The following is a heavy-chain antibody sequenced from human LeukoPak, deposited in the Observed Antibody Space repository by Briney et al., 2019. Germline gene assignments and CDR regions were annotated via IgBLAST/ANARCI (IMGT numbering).Heavy chain of an antibody. J-gene: IGHJ4*02. CDR1: GFSLSTSGVG. CDR3: AHIPFYDILTGYYHFDY. D-gene: IGHD3-9*01. CDR2: HYWDDDK. V-gene: IGHV2-5*02. Sequence: SGPTLVKPTQTLTLTCTFSGFSLSTSGVGVGWIRQPPGKVLEWLPLHYWDDDKRYSPALKSRLTITKDTSKNQVVLTMTNMDPVDTATYYCAHIPFYDILTGYYHFDYWGQGTLVTVSS.